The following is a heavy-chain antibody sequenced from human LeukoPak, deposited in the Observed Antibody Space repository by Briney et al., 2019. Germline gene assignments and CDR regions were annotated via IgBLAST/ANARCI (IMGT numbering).Heavy chain of an antibody. CDR1: GFTFSSYA. CDR3: ARDLTSYYDFWSGSHDAFDI. D-gene: IGHD3-3*01. V-gene: IGHV3-30-3*01. CDR2: LSYDGSNK. J-gene: IGHJ3*02. Sequence: GGSLRLSCAASGFTFSSYAMHWVRQAPGKGLEWVAVLSYDGSNKYYADSVKGRFTISRDNSKNTLYLQMNSLRAEDTAVYYCARDLTSYYDFWSGSHDAFDIWGQGTMVTVSS.